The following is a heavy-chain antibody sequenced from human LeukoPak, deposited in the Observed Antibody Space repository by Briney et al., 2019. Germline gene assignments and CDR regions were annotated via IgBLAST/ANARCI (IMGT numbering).Heavy chain of an antibody. CDR3: ARGVARLWFGAPGFDP. J-gene: IGHJ5*02. D-gene: IGHD3-10*01. CDR1: GYTFTSYD. CDR2: MNPNSGNT. V-gene: IGHV1-8*01. Sequence: GASVKVSCKASGYTFTSYDINWVRQATGQGLEWMGWMNPNSGNTGYAQKFQGRVTMTRNTSISTAYMELSSLRSEDTAVYYCARGVARLWFGAPGFDPWGQGTLVTVSS.